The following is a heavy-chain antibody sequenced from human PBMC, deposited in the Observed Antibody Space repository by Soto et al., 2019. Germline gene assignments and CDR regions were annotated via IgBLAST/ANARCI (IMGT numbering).Heavy chain of an antibody. CDR3: AKAHGPSGGSCYRLDY. CDR1: GFTFSSYA. V-gene: IGHV3-23*01. J-gene: IGHJ4*02. Sequence: GGSLRLSCAASGFTFSSYAMSWVRQAPGKGLEWVSAISGSGGSTYYADSVKGRFTISRDNSKNTLYLQMNSLRAEDTAVYYCAKAHGPSGGSCYRLDYWGQGTLVTVSS. D-gene: IGHD2-15*01. CDR2: ISGSGGST.